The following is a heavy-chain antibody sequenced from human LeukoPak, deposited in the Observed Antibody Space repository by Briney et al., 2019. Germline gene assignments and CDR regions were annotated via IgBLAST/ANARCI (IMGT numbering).Heavy chain of an antibody. Sequence: GGSLRLSCAASGFTFDDYAMHWVRQAPGKGLEWVSGISWNSGSIGYADSVKGRFTISRDNAKNSLYLQMSSLRAEDTAVYYCARVGHAFDIWGQGTMVTVSS. CDR1: GFTFDDYA. J-gene: IGHJ3*02. V-gene: IGHV3-9*01. CDR3: ARVGHAFDI. CDR2: ISWNSGSI.